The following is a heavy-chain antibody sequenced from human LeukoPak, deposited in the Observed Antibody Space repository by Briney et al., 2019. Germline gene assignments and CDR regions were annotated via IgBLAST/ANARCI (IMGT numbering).Heavy chain of an antibody. CDR3: ANDGWFGELFPLDY. CDR1: GFTFSNAW. D-gene: IGHD3-10*01. CDR2: IKSKTDGGAT. J-gene: IGHJ4*02. V-gene: IGHV3-15*01. Sequence: GGSLRLSCAASGFTFSNAWMSWVRQAPGKGLDGVGRIKSKTDGGATDYAAPVKGRFTISRDDSKNTLYLQMNSLKTEDTAVYYCANDGWFGELFPLDYWGQGTLVTVSS.